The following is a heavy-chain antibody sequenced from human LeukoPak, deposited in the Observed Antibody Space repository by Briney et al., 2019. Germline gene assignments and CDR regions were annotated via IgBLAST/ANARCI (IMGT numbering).Heavy chain of an antibody. CDR2: INHSGTT. CDR3: ARVPLRFLEPFDN. Sequence: SGTLSLTCAVYGGSFKDNYWSWIRQPPGKGLEWIGEINHSGTTNYNPSLKSRVTMSLDTSKNQLSLKLNSVTAADTAVYYCARVPLRFLEPFDNWGQGTLVTVSS. D-gene: IGHD3-3*01. V-gene: IGHV4-34*01. CDR1: GGSFKDNY. J-gene: IGHJ4*02.